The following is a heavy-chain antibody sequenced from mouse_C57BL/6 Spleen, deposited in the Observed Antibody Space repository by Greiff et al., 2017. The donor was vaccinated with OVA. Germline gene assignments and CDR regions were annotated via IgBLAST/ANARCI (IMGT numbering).Heavy chain of an antibody. CDR1: GFTFSDYY. V-gene: IGHV5-16*01. CDR3: ARGGLIYFDY. Sequence: EVQRVESEGGLVQPGSSMKLSCTASGFTFSDYYMAWVRQVPEKGLEWVANINYDGSSTYYLDSLKSRFIISRDNAKNILYLQMSSLKSEDTATYYCARGGLIYFDYWGQGTTLTVSS. J-gene: IGHJ2*01. CDR2: INYDGSST.